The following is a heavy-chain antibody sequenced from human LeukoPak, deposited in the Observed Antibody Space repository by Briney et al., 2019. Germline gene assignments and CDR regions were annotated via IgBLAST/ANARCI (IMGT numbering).Heavy chain of an antibody. CDR2: INTDGSST. V-gene: IGHV3-74*01. CDR3: ARGTRLDFWSGLVDY. J-gene: IGHJ4*02. CDR1: GFTFSSYW. D-gene: IGHD3-3*01. Sequence: GGSLRLSCAASGFTFSSYWMHWVRQAAGKGLVWVSRINTDGSSTSYADSVKGRFTISRDNAKNTLYLQMNSLRAEDTAVYYCARGTRLDFWSGLVDYWGQGTLVTVSS.